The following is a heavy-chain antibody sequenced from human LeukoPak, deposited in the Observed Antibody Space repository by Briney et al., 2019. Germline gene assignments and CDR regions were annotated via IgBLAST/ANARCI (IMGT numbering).Heavy chain of an antibody. CDR1: GGSISSSNW. CDR3: ATLAARPLGNYFDY. Sequence: PSETLSLTCAVSGGSISSSNWWSWVRQPPGKGLEWIGEIYHSGSTNYNPSLKSRVTISVDTSKNQFSLKLSSVTAADTAVYYCATLAARPLGNYFDYWGQGTLVTVSS. J-gene: IGHJ4*02. D-gene: IGHD6-6*01. V-gene: IGHV4-4*02. CDR2: IYHSGST.